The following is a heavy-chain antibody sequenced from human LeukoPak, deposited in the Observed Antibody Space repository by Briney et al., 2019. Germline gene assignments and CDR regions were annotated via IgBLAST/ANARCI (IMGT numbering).Heavy chain of an antibody. J-gene: IGHJ4*02. CDR3: ARDGRYYDSSGYPLFDY. CDR1: GFTFRTYS. Sequence: GGSLRLSCAASGFTFRTYSMNWVRQAPGKGLEWISYISGSGFTIYYGDSVKGRFTVSRDNAKNSLYLQMHSLRAEDTAVYYCARDGRYYDSSGYPLFDYWGQGTLVTVSS. CDR2: ISGSGFTI. V-gene: IGHV3-48*01. D-gene: IGHD3-22*01.